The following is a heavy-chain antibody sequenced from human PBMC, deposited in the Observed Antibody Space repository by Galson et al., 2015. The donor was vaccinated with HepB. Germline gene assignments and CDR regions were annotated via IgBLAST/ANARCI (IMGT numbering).Heavy chain of an antibody. V-gene: IGHV3-30*04. D-gene: IGHD6-19*01. CDR2: ISYDGSNK. J-gene: IGHJ4*02. CDR1: GFTFISYA. CDR3: ARDRSGWSSYYFDY. Sequence: SLRLSCAASGFTFISYAMHWVRQAPGQGLEWVAVISYDGSNKYYADSVKGRFTVSRDNSKNTLYLQMNSLRPEDTAVYYCARDRSGWSSYYFDYWGQGTLVTVSS.